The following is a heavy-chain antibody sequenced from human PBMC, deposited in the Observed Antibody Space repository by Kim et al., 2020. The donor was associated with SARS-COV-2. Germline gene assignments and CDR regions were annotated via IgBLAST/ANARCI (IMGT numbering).Heavy chain of an antibody. CDR2: IYYSGST. Sequence: SETLSLTCTVSGGSISSYYWSWIRQPPGKGLEWTGYIYYSGSTNYNPSLKSRVTISVDTSKNQFSLKLSSVTAADTAVYYCARSTVTTHLDVWGQGTTVTVSS. D-gene: IGHD4-17*01. V-gene: IGHV4-59*13. CDR1: GGSISSYY. CDR3: ARSTVTTHLDV. J-gene: IGHJ6*02.